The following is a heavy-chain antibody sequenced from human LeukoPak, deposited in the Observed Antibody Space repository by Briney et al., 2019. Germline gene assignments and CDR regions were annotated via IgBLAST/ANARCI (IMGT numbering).Heavy chain of an antibody. Sequence: PGGSLRLSCAASGFTFSDYYMSWIRQAPGKGLEWVSFISSSSSYTNYADSVQGRFTISRDNAKNSLYLQMNSLRAEDTAVYYCARDRPDYFGDFSQYFDYWGQGTLVTVSS. CDR2: ISSSSSYT. CDR1: GFTFSDYY. J-gene: IGHJ4*02. D-gene: IGHD3-16*01. CDR3: ARDRPDYFGDFSQYFDY. V-gene: IGHV3-11*05.